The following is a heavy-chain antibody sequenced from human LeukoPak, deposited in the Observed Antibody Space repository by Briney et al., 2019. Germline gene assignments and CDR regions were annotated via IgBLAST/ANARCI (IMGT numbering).Heavy chain of an antibody. V-gene: IGHV1-2*06. J-gene: IGHJ4*02. CDR3: ARGSGYGDSPGLD. CDR1: GYTFTDYY. D-gene: IGHD4-17*01. CDR2: INPNSGDA. Sequence: ASVKVSCKASGYTFTDYYMHWVRQAPGQGLEWMGRINPNSGDANYAQQFQGRVTMTRDTSITTAYMEVVRLTSDDTAVYYCARGSGYGDSPGLDWGQGTLVTVSS.